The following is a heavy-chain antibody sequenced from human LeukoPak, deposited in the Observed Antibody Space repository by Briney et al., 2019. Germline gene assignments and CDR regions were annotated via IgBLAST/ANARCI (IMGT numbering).Heavy chain of an antibody. Sequence: GGSLRLSCAGSGFIFSNYGMNWVRQAPGEGLEWIAGIGGTGLSIDYTASVKGRFTISRENCRNTLYRQMKSRRSEDTAKYDCLKERMLWFGDLSAFDVWGQGTVVTVSS. V-gene: IGHV3-23*01. CDR1: GFIFSNYG. CDR2: IGGTGLSI. D-gene: IGHD3-10*01. J-gene: IGHJ3*01. CDR3: LKERMLWFGDLSAFDV.